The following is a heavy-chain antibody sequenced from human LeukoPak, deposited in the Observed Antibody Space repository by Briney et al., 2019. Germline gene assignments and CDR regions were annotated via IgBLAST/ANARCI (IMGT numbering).Heavy chain of an antibody. J-gene: IGHJ4*02. V-gene: IGHV3-7*01. CDR2: IKQDGSEE. Sequence: GGSLRRTCAASGFTFSTYWMSWVRQAPGKGLEWVANIKQDGSEEYYVDSVKGRVTISRDNAKNSLYLQMNSLRAEDTAVYYCARGGGRDGYNYPRFYGYWGQGTLLAVSS. CDR3: ARGGGRDGYNYPRFYGY. CDR1: GFTFSTYW. D-gene: IGHD5-24*01.